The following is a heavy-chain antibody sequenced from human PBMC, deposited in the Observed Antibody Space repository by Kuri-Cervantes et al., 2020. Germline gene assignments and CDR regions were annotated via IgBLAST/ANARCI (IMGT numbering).Heavy chain of an antibody. CDR2: ISGSGGST. CDR3: AKVTGSPRSSYLRAFDI. Sequence: GGSLRLSCAASGFTFSTSGMYWVRQAPGKGLEWVSAISGSGGSTYYADSVKGRFTISRDNSKNTLYLQMNSLRAEDTAVYYCAKVTGSPRSSYLRAFDIWGQGTMVTVSS. D-gene: IGHD7-27*01. CDR1: GFTFSTSG. J-gene: IGHJ3*02. V-gene: IGHV3-23*01.